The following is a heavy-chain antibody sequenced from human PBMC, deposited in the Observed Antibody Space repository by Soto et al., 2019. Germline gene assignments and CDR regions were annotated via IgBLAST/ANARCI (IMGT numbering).Heavy chain of an antibody. CDR2: ISSSGGSA. V-gene: IGHV3-23*01. D-gene: IGHD3-16*01. Sequence: EVQLLESGGGLVQPGGSLRLSCAASGFTFSSYAMSWVRQSPGKGLEWVSAISSSGGSAYYADSVKGRFTISRDNSKNTMHLLMNSLRAEDTAVYYCAKDHWGSYSGQGTLVTVSS. CDR1: GFTFSSYA. CDR3: AKDHWGSY. J-gene: IGHJ4*02.